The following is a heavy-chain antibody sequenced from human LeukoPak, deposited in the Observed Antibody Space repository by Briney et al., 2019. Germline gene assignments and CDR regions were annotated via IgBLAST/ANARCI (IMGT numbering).Heavy chain of an antibody. V-gene: IGHV4-59*01. CDR2: IYYTGSS. CDR1: NASISRYF. D-gene: IGHD2-15*01. J-gene: IGHJ4*02. Sequence: PSETLSLTCSVFNASISRYFWSWVRQPQGKGLDWIGYIYYTGSSNFNPSLRSRVTMSVDTSKNQFSLKLRSVTAADTALYYCAGGPGISTSGYWGQGALVTVSS. CDR3: AGGPGISTSGY.